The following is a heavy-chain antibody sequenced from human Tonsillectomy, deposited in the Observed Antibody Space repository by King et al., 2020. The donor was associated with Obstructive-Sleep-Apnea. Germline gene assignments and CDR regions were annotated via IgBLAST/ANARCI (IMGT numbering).Heavy chain of an antibody. D-gene: IGHD3-10*01. Sequence: VQLVESGGGLVKPGGSLRLSCAASGFIFSDYDMNWVRRAPGKGLEWVSSITTISHYIYFADSVKGRFTISRDNANNLVYLQRSSLRAEDTAMYYCTSALGSRALRDNWFDLWGQGTLVTVSS. V-gene: IGHV3-21*01. J-gene: IGHJ5*02. CDR1: GFIFSDYD. CDR2: ITTISHYI. CDR3: TSALGSRALRDNWFDL.